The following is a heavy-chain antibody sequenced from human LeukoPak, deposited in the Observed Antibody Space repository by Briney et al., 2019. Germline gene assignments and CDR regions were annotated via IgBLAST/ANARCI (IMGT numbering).Heavy chain of an antibody. CDR2: IYYSGST. CDR3: ASGYSYDLFDY. D-gene: IGHD5-18*01. V-gene: IGHV4-59*01. Sequence: SQTLSLTCTVSGGSISSYYWSWIRQPPGKGLEWIGYIYYSGSTNYNPSLKSRVTISVDTSRNQLSLKLSSVTAADTAVYYCASGYSYDLFDYWGQGTLATVSS. CDR1: GGSISSYY. J-gene: IGHJ4*02.